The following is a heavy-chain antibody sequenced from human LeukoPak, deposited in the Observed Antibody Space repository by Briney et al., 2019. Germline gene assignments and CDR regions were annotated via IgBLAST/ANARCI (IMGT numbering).Heavy chain of an antibody. J-gene: IGHJ4*02. V-gene: IGHV3-48*03. CDR1: GFTFSSYE. D-gene: IGHD3-3*01. Sequence: GGSLRLSCAASGFTFSSYEMNWVRQAPGKGLEWVSYISSSGSTIYYADSVKGRFAISRDNAKNTLYLQMNSLRAEDTAVYYCARVETSRIIDYWGQGTLVTVSS. CDR3: ARVETSRIIDY. CDR2: ISSSGSTI.